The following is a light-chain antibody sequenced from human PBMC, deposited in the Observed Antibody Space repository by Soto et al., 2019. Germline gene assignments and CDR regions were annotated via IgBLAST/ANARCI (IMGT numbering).Light chain of an antibody. V-gene: IGKV4-1*01. CDR2: WAS. Sequence: DIVMTQSPDSLAVSLGERATINCKSSQSVLYSSNKKNYLAWYQQKSGQPPKVLIYWASTRESGVPDRFSGSGSGTDFTLTINSLQAEDVAVYYCQQYYSTPPWTFGQGTKVEIK. J-gene: IGKJ1*01. CDR1: QSVLYSSNKKNY. CDR3: QQYYSTPPWT.